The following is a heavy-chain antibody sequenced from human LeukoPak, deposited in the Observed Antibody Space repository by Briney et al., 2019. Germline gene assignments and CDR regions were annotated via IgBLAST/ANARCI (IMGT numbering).Heavy chain of an antibody. J-gene: IGHJ5*02. V-gene: IGHV1-46*01. CDR1: GYTFTSYY. D-gene: IGHD2-2*01. CDR3: ARARDIVVVPAASTHNWFDP. CDR2: INPSGGST. Sequence: ASVKVSCKASGYTFTSYYMHWVRQAPGQGLEWMGIINPSGGSTSYAQKFQGRVTMTRDTSTSTVYMELSSLRSEDTAVYYCARARDIVVVPAASTHNWFDPWGQGTLVTVSS.